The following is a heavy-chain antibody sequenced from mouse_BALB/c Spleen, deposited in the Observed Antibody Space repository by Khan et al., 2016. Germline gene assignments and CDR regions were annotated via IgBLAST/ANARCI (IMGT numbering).Heavy chain of an antibody. CDR2: INTYTGEP. J-gene: IGHJ1*01. CDR1: GYTFTNYG. D-gene: IGHD1-1*01. CDR3: ARDRYYYGSSKYFDV. Sequence: VQSGPELKKPGETVKISCKASGYTFTNYGMNWVKQAPGKDLKWMGWINTYTGEPTYADDFKGRFAFSLETSASTAYLQINNLRNEDTATYFCARDRYYYGSSKYFDVWGAGTTVTVSS. V-gene: IGHV9-3-1*01.